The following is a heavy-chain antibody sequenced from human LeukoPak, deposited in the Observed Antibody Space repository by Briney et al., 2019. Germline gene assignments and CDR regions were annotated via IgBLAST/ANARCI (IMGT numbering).Heavy chain of an antibody. V-gene: IGHV1-2*02. CDR2: INPNSGGT. J-gene: IGHJ6*02. Sequence: GASVKVSCKASGYTFTGYYMHWVRQAPGQGLEWMGWINPNSGGTNYAQKFQGRVTMTRDTSISTAYMELSRLRSDDTAVYYCARVRCSGGSCYGTGYYGMDVWGQGTTVTVSS. CDR3: ARVRCSGGSCYGTGYYGMDV. CDR1: GYTFTGYY. D-gene: IGHD2-15*01.